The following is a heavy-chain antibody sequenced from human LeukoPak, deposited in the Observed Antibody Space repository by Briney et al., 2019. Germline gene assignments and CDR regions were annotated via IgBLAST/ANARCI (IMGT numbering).Heavy chain of an antibody. CDR1: GYTFTSHG. Sequence: GASVKVSCKGSGYTFTSHGISWVRQAPGQGPEWMGWISAYNGNTNYAQKFQGRVTMTTDTSTSTAYMELRSLRSDDTAVYYCARDEGAGATTDYWGRGTLVTVSS. J-gene: IGHJ4*02. CDR3: ARDEGAGATTDY. CDR2: ISAYNGNT. V-gene: IGHV1-18*01. D-gene: IGHD1-26*01.